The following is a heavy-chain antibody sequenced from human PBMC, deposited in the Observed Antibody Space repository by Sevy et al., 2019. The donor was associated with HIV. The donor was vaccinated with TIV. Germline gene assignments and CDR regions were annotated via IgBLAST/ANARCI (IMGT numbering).Heavy chain of an antibody. CDR2: FDPEDDET. CDR1: GYTLTQLC. D-gene: IGHD3-22*01. Sequence: ASVKVSCKVSGYTLTQLCMHWVRQAPGKGLEWMGCFDPEDDETLYAQNFQDRVTMTEDTSTGTAYMELRTLRSEDTALYYCATTKDYYESSGSPFDYWGQGTLVTVSS. V-gene: IGHV1-24*01. CDR3: ATTKDYYESSGSPFDY. J-gene: IGHJ4*02.